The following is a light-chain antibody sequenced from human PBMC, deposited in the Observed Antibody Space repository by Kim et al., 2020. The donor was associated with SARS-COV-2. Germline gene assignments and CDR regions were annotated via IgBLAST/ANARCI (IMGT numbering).Light chain of an antibody. CDR2: ETS. CDR3: QQTYSTPCT. V-gene: IGKV1-39*01. Sequence: CASVGDRLTLTCRASQSINSYLNWYQQKPGKAPKLLIYETSSVHSGVPSRFSGSESGTDFTLTISSLQPEDFATYYCQQTYSTPCTFGQGTKLEI. CDR1: QSINSY. J-gene: IGKJ2*02.